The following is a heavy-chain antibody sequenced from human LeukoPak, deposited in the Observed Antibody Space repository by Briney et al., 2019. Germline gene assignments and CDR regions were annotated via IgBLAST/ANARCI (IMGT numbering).Heavy chain of an antibody. CDR1: GFTFNSYA. V-gene: IGHV3-23*01. CDR2: ISGSGGST. Sequence: GGSLRLSCATSGFTFNSYAMSWVRQAPGKGLEWVSAISGSGGSTYYADSVKGRFTISRDNSKNTLYLQMNSLRAEDTAVYYCARLITWELGIGFESGWDLYYFDYWGQGTLVTVSS. D-gene: IGHD1-26*01. J-gene: IGHJ4*02. CDR3: ARLITWELGIGFESGWDLYYFDY.